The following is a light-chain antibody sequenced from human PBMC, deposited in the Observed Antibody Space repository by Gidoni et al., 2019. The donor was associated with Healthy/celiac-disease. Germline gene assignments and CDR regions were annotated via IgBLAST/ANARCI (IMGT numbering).Light chain of an antibody. CDR1: QSISSY. CDR2: AAS. Sequence: DIQMTQSPSSLSASVGDRVTITCRASQSISSYLNWYQQKPVKDPKLLIYAASSLQSGVPSRFSGSGSGTDFTLTISSLQPEDFATYYCQQSYSTPWTFXXXTKVEIK. CDR3: QQSYSTPWT. V-gene: IGKV1-39*01. J-gene: IGKJ1*01.